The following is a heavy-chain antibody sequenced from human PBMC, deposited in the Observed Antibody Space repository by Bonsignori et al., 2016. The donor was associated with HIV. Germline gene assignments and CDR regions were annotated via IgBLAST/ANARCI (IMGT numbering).Heavy chain of an antibody. J-gene: IGHJ5*02. CDR3: ARYSVRDWFDH. D-gene: IGHD2-21*01. Sequence: QVQIQQWGAGLLKPSETLSLTCAVYGGSFSGYYWSWICQSPGKGLEWIGEINHSGSTNYNPSLKSRVTISVDTSKYQISLKLTSATAADTAVYYCARYSVRDWFDHWGQGTLGHRLL. CDR2: INHSGST. CDR1: GGSFSGYY. V-gene: IGHV4-34*01.